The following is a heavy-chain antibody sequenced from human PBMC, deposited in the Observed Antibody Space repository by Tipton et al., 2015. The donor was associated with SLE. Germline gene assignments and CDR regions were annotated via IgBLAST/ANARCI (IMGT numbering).Heavy chain of an antibody. J-gene: IGHJ6*03. V-gene: IGHV1-8*01. CDR2: MNPNSGNT. CDR3: AAVVPAALRHYYYYYMDV. CDR1: GYTFTSYD. D-gene: IGHD2-2*02. Sequence: QSGAEVKKPGASVKVSCKASGYTFTSYDINWVRQATGQGLEWMGWMNPNSGNTGYAQKFQGRVTMTRNTSISTAYMELSSLRSEDTAVYYCAAVVPAALRHYYYYYMDVWGKGTTVTVSS.